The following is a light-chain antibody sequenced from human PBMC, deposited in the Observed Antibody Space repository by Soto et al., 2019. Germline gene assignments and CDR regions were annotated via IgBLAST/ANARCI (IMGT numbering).Light chain of an antibody. Sequence: ETVLTQSPGTLSLSPGERATLSCRASQSVSSNYLDWYQQKPGQAPRLLISGVSTSSTGIPDRFSVSGSGTDFTLTISSLEPDYVALAYCQPYYPSPAITFGQGTRVEIK. V-gene: IGKV3-20*01. CDR3: QPYYPSPAIT. J-gene: IGKJ5*01. CDR1: QSVSSNY. CDR2: GVS.